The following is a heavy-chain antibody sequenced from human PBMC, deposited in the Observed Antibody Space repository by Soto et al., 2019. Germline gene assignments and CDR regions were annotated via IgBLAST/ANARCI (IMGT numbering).Heavy chain of an antibody. V-gene: IGHV3-48*02. CDR3: ARIFPSYARLFDY. J-gene: IGHJ4*02. CDR2: ITSSSTSI. Sequence: EVQLVESGGGLVQPGGSLRLSCAASGFSFSDYSMNWVRQAPGKGLEWISYITSSSTSIYYADSVKGRFTISRDNAKNSLYLHMNSLRDDDTAVYYCARIFPSYARLFDYWGQGTLVTVSS. CDR1: GFSFSDYS. D-gene: IGHD2-2*01.